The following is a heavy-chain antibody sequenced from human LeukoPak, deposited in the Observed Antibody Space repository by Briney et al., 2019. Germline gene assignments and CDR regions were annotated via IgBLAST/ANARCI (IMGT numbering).Heavy chain of an antibody. CDR3: ARGVPLSGPRYNWKGWFDP. V-gene: IGHV4-4*07. Sequence: SETLSLTCTVSGYSINSGYYWSWIRQPAGKGLEWIGRIYTSGSTNYNPSLKSRVTMSVDTSKNQFSLKLSSVTAADTAVYYCARGVPLSGPRYNWKGWFDPWGQGTLVTVSS. CDR2: IYTSGST. J-gene: IGHJ5*02. D-gene: IGHD1-20*01. CDR1: GYSINSGYY.